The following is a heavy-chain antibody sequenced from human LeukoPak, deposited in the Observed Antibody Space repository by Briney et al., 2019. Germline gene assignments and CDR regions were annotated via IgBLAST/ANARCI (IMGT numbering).Heavy chain of an antibody. CDR1: GFTFSDYY. J-gene: IGHJ3*02. V-gene: IGHV3-11*01. CDR2: ISSSGSTI. CDR3: ASLVVPAAKYAFDI. Sequence: GGSLRLSCAASGFTFSDYYMSWLRQAPGKGLEWVAYISSSGSTIYYADSVKGRFTISRDNAKNSLYLQMNSLRAEDTAVYYCASLVVPAAKYAFDIWGQGTMVTVSS. D-gene: IGHD2-2*01.